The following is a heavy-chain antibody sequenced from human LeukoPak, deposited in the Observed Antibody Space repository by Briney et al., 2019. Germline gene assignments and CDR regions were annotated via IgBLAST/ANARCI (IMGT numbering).Heavy chain of an antibody. V-gene: IGHV1-2*02. Sequence: ASVKVSCKGYGYTFTDYYMHWVRRAPGQGLEWMGWINPNSGGTNYAQKFQDRVTMTRDTSISTAYMELSRLRSDDTAVYYCARAIAGAGSKGYFDYWGQGTLVTVSS. CDR1: GYTFTDYY. J-gene: IGHJ4*02. D-gene: IGHD6-13*01. CDR2: INPNSGGT. CDR3: ARAIAGAGSKGYFDY.